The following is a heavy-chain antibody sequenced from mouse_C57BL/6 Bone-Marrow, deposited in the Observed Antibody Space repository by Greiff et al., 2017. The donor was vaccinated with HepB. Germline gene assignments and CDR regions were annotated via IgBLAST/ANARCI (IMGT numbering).Heavy chain of an antibody. V-gene: IGHV5-9-1*02. J-gene: IGHJ1*03. Sequence: EVQGVESGEGLVKPGGSLKLSCAASGFTFSSYAMSWVRQTPEKRLEWVAYISSGGDYIYYADTVKGRFTISRDNARNTLYLQMSSLKSEDTAMYYCTREGITTVRFDVWGTGTTVTVSS. D-gene: IGHD1-1*01. CDR1: GFTFSSYA. CDR3: TREGITTVRFDV. CDR2: ISSGGDYI.